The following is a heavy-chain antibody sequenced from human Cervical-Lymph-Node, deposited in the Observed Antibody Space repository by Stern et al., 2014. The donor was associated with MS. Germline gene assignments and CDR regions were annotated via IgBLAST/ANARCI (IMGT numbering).Heavy chain of an antibody. CDR1: GGSLSGYY. J-gene: IGHJ5*02. CDR3: ARNKGNSGWYGDLDT. Sequence: QVQLQQWGAGLLKPSETLSLTCTVSGGSLSGYYWSWIRQSPGKGLEWIGEINHSGRTDYNPSLKSRVITTADTSKDQFYLTLRSGTAADTAIYYCARNKGNSGWYGDLDTWGQGALVTVSS. CDR2: INHSGRT. D-gene: IGHD6-19*01. V-gene: IGHV4-34*01.